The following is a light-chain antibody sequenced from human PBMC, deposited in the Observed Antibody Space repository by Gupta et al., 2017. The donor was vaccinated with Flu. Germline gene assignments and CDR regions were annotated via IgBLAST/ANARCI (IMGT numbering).Light chain of an antibody. CDR2: ENN. CDR1: SSNIGNTY. CDR3: GTWDGSLSTDV. V-gene: IGLV1-51*02. Sequence: SVLTQPPSISAAPGQRVTLSCSGSSSNIGNTYVSWYQQLPGTAPKLLIYENNKRPSGIPDRFSGSKSGTSAALGITGLQTGDEADYYCGTWDGSLSTDVFGTGTKVTVL. J-gene: IGLJ1*01.